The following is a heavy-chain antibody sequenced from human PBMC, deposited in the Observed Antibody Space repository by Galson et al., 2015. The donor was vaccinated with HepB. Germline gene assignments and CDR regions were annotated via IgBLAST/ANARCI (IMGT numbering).Heavy chain of an antibody. CDR1: GFTFSSYA. D-gene: IGHD3-3*01. J-gene: IGHJ4*02. CDR2: ISGSGGST. V-gene: IGHV3-23*01. Sequence: SLRLYCAASGFTFSSYAVSWVRQAPGKGLEWVSAISGSGGSTYYADSVKGRFTISRDNSKNTLYLQMNSLRAEDTAVYYCVKSPPYYYDFWSGYSSCYFDYWGQGTLVTVSS. CDR3: VKSPPYYYDFWSGYSSCYFDY.